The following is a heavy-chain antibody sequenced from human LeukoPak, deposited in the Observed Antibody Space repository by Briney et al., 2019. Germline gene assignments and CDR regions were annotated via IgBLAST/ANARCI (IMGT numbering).Heavy chain of an antibody. J-gene: IGHJ3*02. CDR3: ARYSSSLDAFDI. V-gene: IGHV3-64*01. Sequence: GGSLRLSCAASGFTFSSYAMPWVRQAPGKGLEYVSAISSNGGSTYYANSVKGRFTISRDNSKNTLYLQMGSLRAEDMAVYYCARYSSSLDAFDIWGQGTMVTVSS. D-gene: IGHD6-13*01. CDR2: ISSNGGST. CDR1: GFTFSSYA.